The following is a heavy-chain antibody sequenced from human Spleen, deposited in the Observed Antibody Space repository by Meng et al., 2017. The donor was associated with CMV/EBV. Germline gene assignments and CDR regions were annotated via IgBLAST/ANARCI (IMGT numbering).Heavy chain of an antibody. CDR2: IIPILGIA. Sequence: SVKVSCKASGGTFSTYGISWVRQAPGQGLEWMGGIIPILGIANYAQKFQGRVTITADKSTSTAYMELSSLRSEDTAVYYCARDQRNYGSGSYFRDYFDYWGQGTLVTVSS. V-gene: IGHV1-69*10. J-gene: IGHJ4*02. CDR3: ARDQRNYGSGSYFRDYFDY. CDR1: GGTFSTYG. D-gene: IGHD3-10*01.